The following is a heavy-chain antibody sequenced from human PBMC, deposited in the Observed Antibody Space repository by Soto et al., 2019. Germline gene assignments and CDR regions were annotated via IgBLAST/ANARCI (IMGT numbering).Heavy chain of an antibody. Sequence: SGPTLVNPTQTLTLTCSFSGFSLSTIRVGVAWIRQPPGKALEWLAIIYWDDDRRYSPSLKTRLAITKDTSKNQVVLTMTNLDPGDTATYYCAHIMITWGGVSALDAFDMWGQGTMVTVSS. V-gene: IGHV2-5*02. D-gene: IGHD3-16*01. CDR1: GFSLSTIRVG. CDR3: AHIMITWGGVSALDAFDM. J-gene: IGHJ3*02. CDR2: IYWDDDR.